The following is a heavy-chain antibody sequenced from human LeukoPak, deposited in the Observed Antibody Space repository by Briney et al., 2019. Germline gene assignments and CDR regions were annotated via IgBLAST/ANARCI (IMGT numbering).Heavy chain of an antibody. D-gene: IGHD6-6*01. V-gene: IGHV1-69*05. CDR1: GGTFSSYA. CDR3: AFSMAAFYYYYYYMDV. J-gene: IGHJ6*03. CDR2: IIPIFGTA. Sequence: GSSVKVSCKASGGTFSSYAISWVRQAPGQGREWMGGIIPIFGTANYAQKFQGRVTITTDESASTAYMELSSLRSEDTAVYYCAFSMAAFYYYYYYMDVWGKGTTVTVSS.